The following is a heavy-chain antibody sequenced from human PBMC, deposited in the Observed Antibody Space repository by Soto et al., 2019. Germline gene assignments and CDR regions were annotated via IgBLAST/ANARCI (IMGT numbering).Heavy chain of an antibody. CDR2: INHSGST. D-gene: IGHD2-15*01. CDR1: GGSFSGYY. J-gene: IGHJ5*02. Sequence: SETLSLTCAVYGGSFSGYYWSWIRQPPGKGLEWIGEINHSGSTNSNPSLKSRVTVSVDTSKNQFSLKLISVTAADTAVYYCARGPYCSGGSCYSKWFDPWGQGTLVTVSS. V-gene: IGHV4-34*01. CDR3: ARGPYCSGGSCYSKWFDP.